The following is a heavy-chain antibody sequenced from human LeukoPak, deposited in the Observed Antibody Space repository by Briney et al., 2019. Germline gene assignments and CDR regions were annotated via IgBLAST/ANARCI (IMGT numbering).Heavy chain of an antibody. V-gene: IGHV3-33*01. CDR2: IWHDGSHK. Sequence: GSLRLSCAASGFAFNTYAMHWVRQAPGQGLEWVALIWHDGSHKFYSNSVRGQFTISRDNSKNTVSLQMNNLRPEDTAVYYRAREIFGSGSYPYFWGQRTLVTVSS. CDR3: AREIFGSGSYPYF. J-gene: IGHJ4*02. CDR1: GFAFNTYA. D-gene: IGHD3-10*01.